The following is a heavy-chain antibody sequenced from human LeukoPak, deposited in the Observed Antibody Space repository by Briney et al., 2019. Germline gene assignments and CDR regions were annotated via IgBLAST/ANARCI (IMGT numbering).Heavy chain of an antibody. Sequence: GGSLRLSCAASGFTFRTYGMHWVRQAPGKGLEWVANIKQDGSEKYSVDSVKGRFTISRDNAKNSLSLQMNSLRAEDTAVYYCARVALGIYYYYGMDVWGQGTTVTVSS. CDR2: IKQDGSEK. D-gene: IGHD3-16*01. J-gene: IGHJ6*02. CDR3: ARVALGIYYYYGMDV. CDR1: GFTFRTYG. V-gene: IGHV3-7*01.